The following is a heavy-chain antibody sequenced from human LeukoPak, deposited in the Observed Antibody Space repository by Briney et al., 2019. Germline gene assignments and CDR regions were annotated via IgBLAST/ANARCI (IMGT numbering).Heavy chain of an antibody. V-gene: IGHV4-59*08. D-gene: IGHD3-16*02. Sequence: SETLSLTCTVSGVSIGTYYLKWIRQPPGKGLEWIGSLHDTGSSDYNPSLKSRVTISADRSKNQFSLKLISVPAADTAVYHCAISPNRYYFDHWGQGTLVSVSS. CDR2: LHDTGSS. CDR1: GVSIGTYY. CDR3: AISPNRYYFDH. J-gene: IGHJ1*01.